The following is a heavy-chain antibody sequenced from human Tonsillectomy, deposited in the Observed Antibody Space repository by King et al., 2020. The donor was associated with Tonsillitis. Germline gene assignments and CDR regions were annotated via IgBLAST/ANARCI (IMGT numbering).Heavy chain of an antibody. Sequence: VQLVESGGGLVQPGGSLRLSCAASGFTFSSYSMNWVRQAPGKGLEWVSYISSSSSTIYYADSVKGRFTISRDNAKNSLYLQMNSLRAEDTAVYYCARDGAALRGVTVGYYFDYWGQGTLVTVSS. V-gene: IGHV3-48*01. D-gene: IGHD3-10*01. J-gene: IGHJ4*02. CDR2: ISSSSSTI. CDR3: ARDGAALRGVTVGYYFDY. CDR1: GFTFSSYS.